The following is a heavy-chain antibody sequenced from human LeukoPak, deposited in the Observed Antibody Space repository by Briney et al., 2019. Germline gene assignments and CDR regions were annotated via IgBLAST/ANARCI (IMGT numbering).Heavy chain of an antibody. D-gene: IGHD1-1*01. V-gene: IGHV7-4-1*02. CDR2: INTNTGNP. CDR1: GYIFTSYA. CDR3: ARAKANWNDDGVDY. Sequence: ASVKVSCKASGYIFTSYAIHWVRQAPGQGLEWMGWINTNTGNPTYAQGFTGHFVFSLDTSVSTAYLQISSLKAEDTAVYYCARAKANWNDDGVDYWGQGTLVTVSS. J-gene: IGHJ4*02.